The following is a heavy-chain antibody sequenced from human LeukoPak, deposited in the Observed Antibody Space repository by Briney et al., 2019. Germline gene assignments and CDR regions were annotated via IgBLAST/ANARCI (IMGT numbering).Heavy chain of an antibody. CDR2: ISSSSDYK. CDR3: ARQGLYDSSDFWTFQH. D-gene: IGHD3/OR15-3a*01. CDR1: GFSFSDYY. Sequence: GGSLRLSCVASGFSFSDYYMSWIRQTPEEGLEWLSYISSSSDYKNYADSLKGRFTISRDNAKNSVYLQMNSLRAEDTAVYYCARQGLYDSSDFWTFQHWGQGTLVTVSS. V-gene: IGHV3-11*06. J-gene: IGHJ1*01.